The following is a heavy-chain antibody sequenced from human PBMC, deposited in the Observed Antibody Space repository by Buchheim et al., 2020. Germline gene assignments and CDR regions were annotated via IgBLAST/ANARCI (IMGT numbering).Heavy chain of an antibody. D-gene: IGHD2-21*02. CDR3: ARDFEHIVVVTAPDY. V-gene: IGHV3-30-3*01. CDR1: GFTFSSYA. J-gene: IGHJ4*02. Sequence: QVQLVESGGGVVQPGRSLRLSCAASGFTFSSYAMHWVRQAPGKGLEWVAVISYDGSNKYYADSVKGRFTISRDNSKNTLYLQMNSLRAEDTAVYYYARDFEHIVVVTAPDYWSQGTL. CDR2: ISYDGSNK.